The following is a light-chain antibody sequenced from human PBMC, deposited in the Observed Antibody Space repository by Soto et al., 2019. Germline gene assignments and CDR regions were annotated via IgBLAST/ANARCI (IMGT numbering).Light chain of an antibody. J-gene: IGKJ2*01. CDR2: GAS. CDR3: QQYVNSPVT. CDR1: QRVNSSY. Sequence: EIVLTQSPDTLYLSPGEGATHSCRASQRVNSSYLAWYQQKPGQAPRLLISGASDRATGVPARVSGSGSGTDFTLTIRRLEPEDFAVYYCQQYVNSPVTFGQGTKLQIK. V-gene: IGKV3-20*01.